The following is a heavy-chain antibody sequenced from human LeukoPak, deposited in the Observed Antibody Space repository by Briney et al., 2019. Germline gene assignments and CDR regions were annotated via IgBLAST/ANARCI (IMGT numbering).Heavy chain of an antibody. CDR3: ARDQTSYYYDSSGYYPYWYFDL. D-gene: IGHD3-22*01. CDR2: ISSSSSTI. J-gene: IGHJ2*01. V-gene: IGHV3-48*01. Sequence: GGSLRLSCAASGFTFSSYSVNWVRQAPGKGLEWVSYISSSSSTIYYADSVKGRFTISRDNAKNSLYLQMNSLRAEDTAVYYCARDQTSYYYDSSGYYPYWYFDLWGRGTLVTVSS. CDR1: GFTFSSYS.